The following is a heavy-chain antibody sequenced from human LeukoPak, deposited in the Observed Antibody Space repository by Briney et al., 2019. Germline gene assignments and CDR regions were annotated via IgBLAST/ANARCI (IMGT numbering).Heavy chain of an antibody. D-gene: IGHD1-1*01. V-gene: IGHV1-18*04. CDR3: AIVDTTVGFDY. CDR1: GYTFTTYG. J-gene: IGHJ4*02. CDR2: ISAYNGNT. Sequence: GASVKVSCKTSGYTFTTYGITWVRQAPGQGLDWMGWISAYNGNTAYAQKFQGRVTVTTDTSTRTAYMDLRSLRSDDTAVYYCAIVDTTVGFDYWGQGTLVTVSS.